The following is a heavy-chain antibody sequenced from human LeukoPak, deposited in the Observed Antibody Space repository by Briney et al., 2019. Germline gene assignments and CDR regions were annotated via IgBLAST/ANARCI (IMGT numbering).Heavy chain of an antibody. J-gene: IGHJ4*02. Sequence: GGSLRLSCAGSGFSFSRYWMAWVRQAPGKGLEWGASINQDVSRIHYVDSVKGRFTISRDNAKDSLLLQMNSLRVEDTAVYYCARLKDDVTKFDYWGQGTLVTVSS. CDR3: ARLKDDVTKFDY. D-gene: IGHD2-8*01. CDR2: INQDVSRI. CDR1: GFSFSRYW. V-gene: IGHV3-7*01.